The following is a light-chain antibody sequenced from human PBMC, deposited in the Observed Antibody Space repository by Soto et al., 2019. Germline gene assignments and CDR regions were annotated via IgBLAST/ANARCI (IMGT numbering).Light chain of an antibody. V-gene: IGKV1-39*01. CDR3: QKTYSAPLT. CDR1: QSISSY. CDR2: AAS. J-gene: IGKJ4*01. Sequence: DLQMTQSPSSLSASVGDRVTITCRASQSISSYLNWYQHKPGKAPKLLIYAASSFQSGVPSRFSGSESGTDFTLTISSLQPEDFATYYCQKTYSAPLTXGGGTKVDIK.